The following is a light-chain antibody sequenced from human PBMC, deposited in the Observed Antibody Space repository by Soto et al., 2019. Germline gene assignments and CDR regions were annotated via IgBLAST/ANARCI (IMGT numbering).Light chain of an antibody. CDR2: GAS. Sequence: EIVMTQSPATLSVSPGERATLSCRASQSVSSNLAWYQQKPGQAPRLLIYGASTRATGIPARFSGSGSGTDFTLTISSLQPEDFATYYCQQSYKSPTFGQGTRLEIK. J-gene: IGKJ5*01. CDR1: QSVSSN. V-gene: IGKV3-15*01. CDR3: QQSYKSPT.